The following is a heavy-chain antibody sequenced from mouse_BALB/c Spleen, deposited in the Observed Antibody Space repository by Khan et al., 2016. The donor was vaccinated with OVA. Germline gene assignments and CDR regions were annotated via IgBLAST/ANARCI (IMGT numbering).Heavy chain of an antibody. CDR1: GYSITNAYS. CDR3: ARGDDGYAMDY. Sequence: EVQLQESGPDLVKPSQSLSLTCTVTGYSITNAYSWYWIRQFPGNKLEWMGYIHYSGSTNYNPSLKSRISITRDTSKNQFFLQLNSVTTEDTATYYCARGDDGYAMDYWGQGTSVTVSS. CDR2: IHYSGST. J-gene: IGHJ4*01. D-gene: IGHD2-3*01. V-gene: IGHV3-1*02.